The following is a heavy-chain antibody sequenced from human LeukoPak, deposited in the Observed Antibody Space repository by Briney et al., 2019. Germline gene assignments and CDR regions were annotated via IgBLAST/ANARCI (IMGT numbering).Heavy chain of an antibody. CDR3: ARGAIVATIRYYYYYMDV. V-gene: IGHV3-21*01. CDR2: ISSSSSYI. D-gene: IGHD5-12*01. Sequence: PGGSLRLSCAASGFTFSSYSMNWVRQAPGKGLEWVSSISSSSSYIYYADSVKGRFTISRDNAKNSLCLQMNSLRAEDTAVYYCARGAIVATIRYYYYYMDVWGKGTTVTVSS. J-gene: IGHJ6*03. CDR1: GFTFSSYS.